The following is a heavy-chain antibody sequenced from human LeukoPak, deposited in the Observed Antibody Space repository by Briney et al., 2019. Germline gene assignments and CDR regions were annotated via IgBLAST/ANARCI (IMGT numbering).Heavy chain of an antibody. J-gene: IGHJ5*02. V-gene: IGHV1-2*02. D-gene: IGHD6-25*01. CDR2: INPNSGGT. Sequence: ASVNVSCKASGDTFTAYYIHWVRQAPGQGLEWMGWINPNSGGTNYAQKFQGRVTITADESTSTAYMELSSLRSEDTAVYYCARAEFNGGSGFDPWGQGTVVTVSS. CDR1: GDTFTAYY. CDR3: ARAEFNGGSGFDP.